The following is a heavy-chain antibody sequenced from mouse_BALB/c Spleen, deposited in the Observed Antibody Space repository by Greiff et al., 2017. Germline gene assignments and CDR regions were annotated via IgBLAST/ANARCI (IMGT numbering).Heavy chain of an antibody. D-gene: IGHD1-1*02. CDR2: ISYSGST. CDR3: ARKEGVFGIFDY. V-gene: IGHV3-2*02. CDR1: GYSITSDYA. J-gene: IGHJ2*01. Sequence: DVKLQESGPGLVKPSQSLSLTCTVTGYSITSDYAWNWIRQFPGNKLEWMGYISYSGSTSYNPSLKSRISITRDTSKNQFFLQLNSVTTEDTATYYCARKEGVFGIFDYWGQGTTLTVSS.